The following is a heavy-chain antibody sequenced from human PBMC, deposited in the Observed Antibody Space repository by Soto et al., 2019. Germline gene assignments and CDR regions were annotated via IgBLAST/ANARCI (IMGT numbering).Heavy chain of an antibody. CDR1: GGSFSGYY. Sequence: QVQLQQWGAGLLKPSETLSLTCAVYGGSFSGYYWSWIRQPPGKGLEWMGEINHSGSTNYNPSLKSRVTISVDTSKNQFSLKLSSVTAADTAVYYCAREDFDWLLYRDLDAFDIWGQGTMVTVSS. D-gene: IGHD3-9*01. J-gene: IGHJ3*02. CDR2: INHSGST. V-gene: IGHV4-34*01. CDR3: AREDFDWLLYRDLDAFDI.